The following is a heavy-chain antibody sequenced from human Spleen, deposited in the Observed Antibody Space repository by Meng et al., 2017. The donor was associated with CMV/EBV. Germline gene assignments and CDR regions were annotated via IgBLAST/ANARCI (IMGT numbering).Heavy chain of an antibody. Sequence: ASVKVSCKASGYTFTSYGISWVRQAPGQGLEWMGGITPIEDKTNYAQKFEGRLTITADTSMMTAYMELRGLRPDDTAVYFCARGELIGNFWGQGTLVTVSS. CDR3: ARGELIGNF. V-gene: IGHV1-18*01. CDR2: ITPIEDKT. J-gene: IGHJ4*02. CDR1: GYTFTSYG. D-gene: IGHD1-7*01.